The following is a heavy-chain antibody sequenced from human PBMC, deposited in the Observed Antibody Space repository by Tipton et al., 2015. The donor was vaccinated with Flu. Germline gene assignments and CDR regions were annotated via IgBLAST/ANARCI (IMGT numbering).Heavy chain of an antibody. V-gene: IGHV4-39*07. D-gene: IGHD3-22*01. CDR1: GGSISSSSYS. J-gene: IGHJ3*02. Sequence: GLVKPSETLSLTCTVSGGSISSSSYSWGWIRQPPGKGLEWIGSIYYSGNTYYNPSLKSRVTISVDTSKNQFSLKLSSVTAADTAVYYCARDGFITMIVVVTPGAFDIWGQGTMVTVSS. CDR2: IYYSGNT. CDR3: ARDGFITMIVVVTPGAFDI.